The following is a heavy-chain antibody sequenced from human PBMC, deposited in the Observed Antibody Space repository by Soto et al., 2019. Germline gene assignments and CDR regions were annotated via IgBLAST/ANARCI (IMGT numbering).Heavy chain of an antibody. Sequence: PGESLKISYTASGYSFTSYWSGWVRQMPGKGLEWMGIIYPGDPDTSYSPSFQGQVTISADKSISAAYLQWSSLKAADIAMYYCARRIDGFTPHYDYWGQGTLVNVSS. CDR2: IYPGDPDT. D-gene: IGHD2-15*01. V-gene: IGHV5-51*01. J-gene: IGHJ4*02. CDR1: GYSFTSYW. CDR3: ARRIDGFTPHYDY.